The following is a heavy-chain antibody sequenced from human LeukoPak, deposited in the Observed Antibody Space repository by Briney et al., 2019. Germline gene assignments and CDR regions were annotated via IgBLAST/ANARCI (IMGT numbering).Heavy chain of an antibody. D-gene: IGHD3-10*01. Sequence: ASVKVSCKASGYTFTGYYMHWVRQAPGQGLEWMGWINPSSGGTNYAQKFQGRVTMTRDTSISTAYMELSRLRSDDTAVYYCARGPTSGNSRGHFDYWGQGTLVTVSS. CDR2: INPSSGGT. CDR3: ARGPTSGNSRGHFDY. V-gene: IGHV1-2*02. CDR1: GYTFTGYY. J-gene: IGHJ4*02.